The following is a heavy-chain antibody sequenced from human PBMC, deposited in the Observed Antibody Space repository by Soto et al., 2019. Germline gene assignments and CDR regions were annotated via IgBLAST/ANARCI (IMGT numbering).Heavy chain of an antibody. CDR2: ISPYNGDT. J-gene: IGHJ4*02. CDR1: GYSFTNYD. Sequence: SVKVSCKASGYSFTNYDISWVRQAPGQGLEWMGWISPYNGDTNYAQKLQGRVTMTTDTSTSTAYMELRRLRSDDTAVYYCARYCSSTSCDHYFDYWGQGNLVTVSS. CDR3: ARYCSSTSCDHYFDY. V-gene: IGHV1-18*01. D-gene: IGHD2-2*01.